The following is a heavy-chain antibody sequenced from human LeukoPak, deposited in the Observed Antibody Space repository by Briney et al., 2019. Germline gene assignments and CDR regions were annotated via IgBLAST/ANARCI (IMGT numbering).Heavy chain of an antibody. CDR1: GGTFSSYA. CDR2: IIPIFGTA. CDR3: ARELDSLLWFGEFYYYGMDV. Sequence: SVKVSCKASGGTFSSYAISWVRRAPGQGLEWMGGIIPIFGTANYAQKFQGRVTITADESTSTAYMELSSLRSEDTAVYYCARELDSLLWFGEFYYYGMDVWGQGTTVTVSS. D-gene: IGHD3-10*01. V-gene: IGHV1-69*13. J-gene: IGHJ6*02.